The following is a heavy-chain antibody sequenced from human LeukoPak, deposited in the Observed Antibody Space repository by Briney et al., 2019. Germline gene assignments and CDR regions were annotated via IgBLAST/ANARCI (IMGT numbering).Heavy chain of an antibody. CDR1: GFTFSSYG. Sequence: PGGSLRLSCAASGFTFSSYGMHWVRQAPGKGLEWVAVIWYDGSNKYYADSVKGRFTISRDNSKNTLYLQMNSLRAEDTAVYYCARDKNIEGSGSYGGDYWGQGTLVTVSS. D-gene: IGHD2/OR15-2a*01. V-gene: IGHV3-33*01. J-gene: IGHJ4*02. CDR2: IWYDGSNK. CDR3: ARDKNIEGSGSYGGDY.